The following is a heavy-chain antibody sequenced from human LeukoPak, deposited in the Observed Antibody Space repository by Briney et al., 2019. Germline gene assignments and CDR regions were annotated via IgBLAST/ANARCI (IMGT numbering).Heavy chain of an antibody. Sequence: PSETLSLTCAVYGGSFSGYYWSWIRQPPGKGLEWIGEINHSGSTNYNPSLESRVTISVDTSKNQFSLKLSSVTAADTAVYYCARLDGSGSYYTPFDYWGQGTLVTVSS. CDR2: INHSGST. V-gene: IGHV4-34*01. J-gene: IGHJ4*02. CDR1: GGSFSGYY. CDR3: ARLDGSGSYYTPFDY. D-gene: IGHD3-10*01.